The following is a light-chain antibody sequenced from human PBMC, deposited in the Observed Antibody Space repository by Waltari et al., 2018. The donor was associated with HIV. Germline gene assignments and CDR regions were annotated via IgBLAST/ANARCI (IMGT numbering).Light chain of an antibody. Sequence: DIVMTQSPVSLPVTPGEPASISCRSSQSLLHSDGNNHLDWYVRKTGQSPQLLIDLGSNRASGVPDRFSGSGSDTDFTLKISRVEAEDVGVYYCMQALQTPYNFGQGTKLQIK. CDR1: QSLLHSDGNNH. CDR2: LGS. J-gene: IGKJ2*01. CDR3: MQALQTPYN. V-gene: IGKV2-28*01.